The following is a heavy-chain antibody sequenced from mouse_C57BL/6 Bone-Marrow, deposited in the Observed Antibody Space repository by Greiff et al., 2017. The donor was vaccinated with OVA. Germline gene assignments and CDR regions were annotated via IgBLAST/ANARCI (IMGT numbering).Heavy chain of an antibody. CDR3: ARGEYYGYAFDY. Sequence: EVQLVESGPELVKPGDSVKISCKASGYSFTGYFMNWVMQSHGKSLEWIGRINPYNGDTFYNQKFKGKATLTVDKSSSTAHMELRSLTSEDSAVYYCARGEYYGYAFDYWGQGITLTVSS. D-gene: IGHD2-2*01. CDR1: GYSFTGYF. CDR2: INPYNGDT. J-gene: IGHJ2*01. V-gene: IGHV1-20*01.